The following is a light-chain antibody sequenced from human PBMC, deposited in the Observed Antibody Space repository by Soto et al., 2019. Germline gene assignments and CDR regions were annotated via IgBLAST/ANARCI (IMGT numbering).Light chain of an antibody. CDR3: SSYTSSSSLV. CDR1: SSDVGGYNY. Sequence: QSVLTQPASVSGSPGQSITISCTGTSSDVGGYNYVSWYQQHPGKAPKRMIYEVSNRPSGVSNRFSGSKSGNTASLTISGLQAEDEAAYYCSSYTSSSSLVLGHGTKVT. J-gene: IGLJ1*01. V-gene: IGLV2-14*01. CDR2: EVS.